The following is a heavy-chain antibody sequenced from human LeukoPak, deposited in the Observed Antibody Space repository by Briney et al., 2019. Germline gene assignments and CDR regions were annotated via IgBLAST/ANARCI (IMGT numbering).Heavy chain of an antibody. J-gene: IGHJ3*02. Sequence: PSETLSLTCTVSGGSISSSSYYWGWIRQPPGKGLEWIGGIYYSGSTYYNPSLKSRVTISVDTSKNQFSLKLSSVTAADTAVYYCARGQWLVLGNAFDIWGQGTMVTVSS. CDR2: IYYSGST. CDR1: GGSISSSSYY. D-gene: IGHD6-19*01. V-gene: IGHV4-39*01. CDR3: ARGQWLVLGNAFDI.